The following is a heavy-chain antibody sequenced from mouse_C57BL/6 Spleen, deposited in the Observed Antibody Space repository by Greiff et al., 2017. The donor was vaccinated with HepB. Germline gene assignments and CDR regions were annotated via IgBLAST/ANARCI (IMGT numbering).Heavy chain of an antibody. Sequence: VQLQQSGPELVKPGASVKISCKASGYTFTDYYLNWVKQSHGKSLEWIGYINPNNGGTSYNQKFKGKATLTVDKSSSTAYMELRSLTSEDSAVYYCARGPSTTVVDYYAMDDWGQGTSVTVSS. J-gene: IGHJ4*01. CDR3: ARGPSTTVVDYYAMDD. CDR1: GYTFTDYY. V-gene: IGHV1-26*01. D-gene: IGHD1-1*01. CDR2: INPNNGGT.